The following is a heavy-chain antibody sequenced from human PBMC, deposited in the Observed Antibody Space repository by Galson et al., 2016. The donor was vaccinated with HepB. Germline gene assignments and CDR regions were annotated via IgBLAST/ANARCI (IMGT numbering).Heavy chain of an antibody. CDR1: GYTLTEFP. J-gene: IGHJ6*02. D-gene: IGHD3-10*01. CDR3: ATGTSAVRGVNTYYFYALDV. CDR2: FDPEDGKT. Sequence: SVKVSCKVSGYTLTEFPMHWVRQAPGKGLEWVGGFDPEDGKTIYAQKFQGRVTMTEDTSTHTAYVEVSSLGYEDTAIYYCATGTSAVRGVNTYYFYALDVWGPGTTVTVSS. V-gene: IGHV1-24*01.